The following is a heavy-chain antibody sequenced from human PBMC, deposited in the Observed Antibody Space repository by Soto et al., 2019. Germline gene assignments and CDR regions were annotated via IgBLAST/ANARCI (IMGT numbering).Heavy chain of an antibody. J-gene: IGHJ4*02. CDR3: AKSYYSVSGNSDY. CDR2: ISAGGGSS. V-gene: IGHV3-23*01. Sequence: GGSLRLRCGASGFTFSSHAMGWVRQAPGKGLECISSISAGGGSSYYADSVKGRFTISRDSSKNTLYLQMNSLRVEDTAIYYCAKSYYSVSGNSDYWGEGALVTVSS. CDR1: GFTFSSHA. D-gene: IGHD3-10*01.